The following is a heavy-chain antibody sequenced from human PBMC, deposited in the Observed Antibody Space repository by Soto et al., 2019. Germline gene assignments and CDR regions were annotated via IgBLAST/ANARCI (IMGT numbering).Heavy chain of an antibody. D-gene: IGHD1-7*01. CDR1: GFNFSDYG. J-gene: IGHJ6*02. CDR2: IWFDGSYK. V-gene: IGHV3-33*01. Sequence: QPGGALRLSCSASGFNFSDYGMHWVRQAPGRGLEWVAVIWFDGSYKYYVDSVKGRFAISRDNSKNTLFLEMNSLRAEDTAVYYCARPLELNSYYYAMDVWGQGTTVTVSS. CDR3: ARPLELNSYYYAMDV.